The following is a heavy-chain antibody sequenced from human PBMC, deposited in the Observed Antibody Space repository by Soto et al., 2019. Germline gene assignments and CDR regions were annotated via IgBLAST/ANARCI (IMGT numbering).Heavy chain of an antibody. CDR3: AKRHYYDSSGYSNFDY. Sequence: PGGSLRLSCAASGFTFSSYSMNWVRQAPGKGLEWVSAISGSSNNTHYADSVKGRFTISRDNAKNTLYLQMNSLRAEDTAVYYCAKRHYYDSSGYSNFDYWGQGTLVTVSS. CDR2: ISGSSNNT. J-gene: IGHJ4*02. D-gene: IGHD3-22*01. V-gene: IGHV3-23*01. CDR1: GFTFSSYS.